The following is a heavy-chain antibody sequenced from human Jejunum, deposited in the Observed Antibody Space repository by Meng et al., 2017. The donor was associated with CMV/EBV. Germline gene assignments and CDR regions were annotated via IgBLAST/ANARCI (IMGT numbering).Heavy chain of an antibody. CDR1: GGSISSGDYY. CDR3: ARGQRSYSGSYPEWFDP. D-gene: IGHD1-26*01. CDR2: IYYSGST. V-gene: IGHV4-30-4*01. J-gene: IGHJ5*02. Sequence: VQLQEFGPGLVTPSQSLSLTFTVSGGSISSGDYYWSWIRQPPGKGLEWIGCIYYSGSTYYNPSLKGRVTISVDTSKNQFSLNLSSVTAADTAVYYCARGQRSYSGSYPEWFDPWGQGTLVTVSS.